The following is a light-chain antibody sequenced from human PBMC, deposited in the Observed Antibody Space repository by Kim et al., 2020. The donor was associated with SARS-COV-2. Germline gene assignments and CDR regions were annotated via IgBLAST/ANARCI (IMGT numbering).Light chain of an antibody. Sequence: SSELTQDSAVSVALGQTVRITCQGDSLRSYYATWYQQKPGQAPILVIYGKNNRPSGLPDRSSGSSSGNTASLTITGTQAGDEADYYCNSRDSNDNVVFGG. CDR3: NSRDSNDNVV. CDR1: SLRSYY. J-gene: IGLJ2*01. CDR2: GKN. V-gene: IGLV3-19*01.